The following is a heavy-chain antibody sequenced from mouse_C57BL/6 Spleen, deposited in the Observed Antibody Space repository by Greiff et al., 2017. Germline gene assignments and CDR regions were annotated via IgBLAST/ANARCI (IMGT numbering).Heavy chain of an antibody. D-gene: IGHD1-1*01. CDR2: IDPNSGGT. Sequence: QVQLQQPGAELVKPGASVKLSCKASGYTFTSSWMHWVKQRPGRGLEWIGRIDPNSGGTKYNEKFKSKAKLTVDKPSSTAYMQLSSLTSEDSAVYYCARGGITTVPYWYFDVWGTGTTFTVSS. J-gene: IGHJ1*03. V-gene: IGHV1-72*01. CDR1: GYTFTSSW. CDR3: ARGGITTVPYWYFDV.